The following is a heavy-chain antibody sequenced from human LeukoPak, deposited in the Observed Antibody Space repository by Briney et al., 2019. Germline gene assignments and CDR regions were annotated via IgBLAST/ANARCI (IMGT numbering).Heavy chain of an antibody. CDR2: FYSGGST. CDR3: ARVPEGSGSYGSD. Sequence: PGGSLRLSCAASGFTVSRNHMSWVRQAPGKGLEWVSVFYSGGSTYYADSVKGRFTVSRDNSKNTLYLQMNSLRAEDTAVYYCARVPEGSGSYGSDWGQGTLVTVSS. CDR1: GFTVSRNH. D-gene: IGHD5-18*01. J-gene: IGHJ4*02. V-gene: IGHV3-53*01.